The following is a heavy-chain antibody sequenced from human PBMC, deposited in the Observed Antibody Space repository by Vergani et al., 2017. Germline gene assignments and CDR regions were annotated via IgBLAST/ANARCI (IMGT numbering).Heavy chain of an antibody. V-gene: IGHV4-61*02. D-gene: IGHD2-15*01. CDR2: IYTSGST. CDR1: GGSISSGSYY. Sequence: QVQLQESGPGLVKPSQTLSLTCTVSGGSISSGSYYWSWIRQPAGKGLEWIGRIYTSGSTNYNPSLKSRVTISVDTSKNQFSLKLSSVTAADTAVYYCASPSKYCSGGSCYNYWGQGTLVTVSS. J-gene: IGHJ4*02. CDR3: ASPSKYCSGGSCYNY.